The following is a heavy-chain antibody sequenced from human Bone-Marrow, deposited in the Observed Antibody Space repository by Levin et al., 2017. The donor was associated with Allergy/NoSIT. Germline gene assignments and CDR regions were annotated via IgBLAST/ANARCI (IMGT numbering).Heavy chain of an antibody. D-gene: IGHD4-17*01. V-gene: IGHV4-30-2*01. CDR3: ASMTTVSTCLDY. J-gene: IGHJ4*02. Sequence: SLQTLSLTCAVSGASLSTTGYSWSWIRQPPGKALEWIGYIYQSGSAYYNPSLKGRVAMSANRTSNHFSLKMTSVTATDTAVYYCASMTTVSTCLDYWGQGILVTVSP. CDR2: IYQSGSA. CDR1: GASLSTTGYS.